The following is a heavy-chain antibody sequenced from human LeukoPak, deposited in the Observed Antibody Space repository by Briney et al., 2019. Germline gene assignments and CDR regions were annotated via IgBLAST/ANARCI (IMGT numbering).Heavy chain of an antibody. CDR3: ASLRIVSSGYQVDY. J-gene: IGHJ4*02. CDR2: INHSGST. CDR1: GGSFSGYY. Sequence: SETLSLTCAVYGGSFSGYYWSWLRQPPGKGLEWIGEINHSGSTNYNPSLKSRVTISVDTSKNQFSLKLSSVTAADTAVYYCASLRIVSSGYQVDYWGQGTLVTVSS. D-gene: IGHD3-22*01. V-gene: IGHV4-34*01.